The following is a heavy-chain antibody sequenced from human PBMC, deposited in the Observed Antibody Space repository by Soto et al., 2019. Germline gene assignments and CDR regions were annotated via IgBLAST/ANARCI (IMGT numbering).Heavy chain of an antibody. CDR2: IIPILGIA. D-gene: IGHD2-8*01. V-gene: IGHV1-69*02. J-gene: IGHJ3*02. CDR3: ARSNGWAGEDAFDI. Sequence: RQATGQGLEWMGRIIPILGIANYAQEFQGRVTITADKSTSTAYMELSSLRSEDTAVYYCARSNGWAGEDAFDIWGQGTMVTVS.